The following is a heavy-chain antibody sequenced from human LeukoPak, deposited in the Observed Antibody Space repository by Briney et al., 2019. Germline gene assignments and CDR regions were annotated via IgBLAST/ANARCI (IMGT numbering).Heavy chain of an antibody. J-gene: IGHJ6*03. V-gene: IGHV1-18*01. CDR1: GYTFTSYG. CDR3: ARGQLGDYYYYYMDV. CDR2: ISAYNGNT. D-gene: IGHD6-6*01. Sequence: ASVKVSCKASGYTFTSYGISWVRQAPGQGLEWMGWISAYNGNTNYAQKLQGRVTMTTDTSTSTAYMELRSLRSEDTAVYYCARGQLGDYYYYYMDVWGKGTTVTVSS.